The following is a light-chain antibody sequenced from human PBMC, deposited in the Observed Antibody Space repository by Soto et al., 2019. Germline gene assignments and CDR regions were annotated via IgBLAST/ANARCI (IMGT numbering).Light chain of an antibody. J-gene: IGLJ1*01. V-gene: IGLV2-14*01. CDR2: EVT. Sequence: QSALTQPASVSGSPGQSITISCTGTNSDVGGYEYVSWYQQHPGKAPKVMIYEVTNRPSGVSNRFSGSKSGNTASLTISGLQAEDEADYYCSSYTSSGTRVFGTGTKVTVL. CDR3: SSYTSSGTRV. CDR1: NSDVGGYEY.